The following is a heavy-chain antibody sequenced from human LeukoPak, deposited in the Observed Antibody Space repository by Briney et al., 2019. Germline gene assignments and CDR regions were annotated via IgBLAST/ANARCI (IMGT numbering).Heavy chain of an antibody. CDR1: GGSISSYY. Sequence: SETLSLTCTVSGGSISSYYWSWIRQPPGKGLEWIGYIYYSGSTNYNPSLKSRVTISVDTSKNQFSLKLSSVTAADTAVYYCARARLGIYDYWGQGTLATVSS. CDR3: ARARLGIYDY. J-gene: IGHJ4*02. D-gene: IGHD5-12*01. V-gene: IGHV4-59*01. CDR2: IYYSGST.